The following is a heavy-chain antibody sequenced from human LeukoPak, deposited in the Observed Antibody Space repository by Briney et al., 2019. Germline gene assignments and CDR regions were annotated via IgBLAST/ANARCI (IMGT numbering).Heavy chain of an antibody. Sequence: PGGSLRLSCAASGFTFSSYAMSWVRQAPGKGLEWVSAISGSGGSTYYADSVKGRFTISRDNSKNTLYLQMNSLRAEDTAVYYCARDDLYGSGYYYGMDVWGQGTTVTVSS. CDR3: ARDDLYGSGYYYGMDV. D-gene: IGHD3-10*01. CDR2: ISGSGGST. CDR1: GFTFSSYA. J-gene: IGHJ6*02. V-gene: IGHV3-23*01.